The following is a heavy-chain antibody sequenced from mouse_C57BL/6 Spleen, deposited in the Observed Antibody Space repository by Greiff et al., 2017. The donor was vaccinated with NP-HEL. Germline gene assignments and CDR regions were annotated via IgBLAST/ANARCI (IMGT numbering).Heavy chain of an antibody. J-gene: IGHJ2*01. D-gene: IGHD1-1*01. CDR1: GYTFTSYW. V-gene: IGHV1-53*01. CDR3: ARSPRYYFYYFDY. CDR2: INPSNGGT. Sequence: QVHVKQPGTELVKPGASVKLSCKASGYTFTSYWMHWVKQRPGQGLEWIGNINPSNGGTNYNEKFKSKATLTVDKSSSTAYMQLSSLTSEDSAVYYCARSPRYYFYYFDYWGQGTTLTVSS.